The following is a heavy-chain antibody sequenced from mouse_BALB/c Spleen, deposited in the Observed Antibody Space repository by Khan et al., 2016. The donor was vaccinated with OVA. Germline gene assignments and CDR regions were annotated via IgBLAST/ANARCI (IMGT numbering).Heavy chain of an antibody. CDR3: ASHLTGAFAY. D-gene: IGHD4-1*01. Sequence: EVHLVESGGDLVRPGGSLQLSCTASGFTFSSYSMSWVRQTPDKRLEWVATISSDGDYTYYPDNVKGRFTISRDNARNTLYLQMSSLKSEDTAMYYCASHLTGAFAYWGQGTLVTVSA. CDR1: GFTFSSYS. CDR2: ISSDGDYT. J-gene: IGHJ3*01. V-gene: IGHV5-6*01.